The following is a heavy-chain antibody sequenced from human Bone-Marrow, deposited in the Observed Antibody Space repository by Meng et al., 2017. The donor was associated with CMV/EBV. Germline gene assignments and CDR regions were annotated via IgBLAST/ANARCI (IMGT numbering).Heavy chain of an antibody. CDR3: ARGGEWLEWGDFDY. CDR1: GHTFPGYN. Sequence: VLVWRAGAGVRDLGAQGQVPCKASGHTFPGYNLPWGRQAPGQGFEWMGWINPNSGGKNYAQKFQGRVTMTGDTSISPANMERGRLRSDDTAVYYWARGGEWLEWGDFDYWGQGTLVTGSS. V-gene: IGHV1-2*02. J-gene: IGHJ4*02. D-gene: IGHD6-19*01. CDR2: INPNSGGK.